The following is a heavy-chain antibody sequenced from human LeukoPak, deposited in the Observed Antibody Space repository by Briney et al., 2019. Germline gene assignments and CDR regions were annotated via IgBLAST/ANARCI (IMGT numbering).Heavy chain of an antibody. V-gene: IGHV3-53*01. J-gene: IGHJ3*02. CDR2: LSSKYET. D-gene: IGHD3-16*01. Sequence: GGSLRLSCAASGFIVSRNYMGWVRQAPGKGLEWVSALSSKYETYYADSVKGRLTISRDNSENTLYLQMNALRAEDTALYYCYGIHLGDSFDIWGRGTMVIVFS. CDR1: GFIVSRNY. CDR3: YGIHLGDSFDI.